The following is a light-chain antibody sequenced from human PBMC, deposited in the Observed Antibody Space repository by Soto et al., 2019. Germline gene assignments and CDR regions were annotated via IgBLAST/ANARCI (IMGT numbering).Light chain of an antibody. V-gene: IGKV3-20*01. Sequence: EIVLTQSPGTLSLSPGERATLSCRASQSINSNYLAWYQQKPGQAPRLLIYGPSSRATGIPDSFSGSGSGTDFTLTISTLEPEDSAVYYGHQYGNSPYTFGQGTKLEIK. CDR2: GPS. CDR1: QSINSNY. J-gene: IGKJ2*01. CDR3: HQYGNSPYT.